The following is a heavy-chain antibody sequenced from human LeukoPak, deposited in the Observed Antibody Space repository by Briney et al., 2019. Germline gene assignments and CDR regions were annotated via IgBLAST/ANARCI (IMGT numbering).Heavy chain of an antibody. D-gene: IGHD1-1*01. Sequence: GGSLRLSCAASGIVFSDYYMTWVRQAPGKGLESISYISYTGRTIHYADSVKSRFTISRDNAQKSLYLQMNSLRADDTAVYYCARRTSLTGIIDLWGQGTVVSVSS. CDR3: ARRTSLTGIIDL. CDR1: GIVFSDYY. V-gene: IGHV3-11*04. J-gene: IGHJ5*02. CDR2: ISYTGRTI.